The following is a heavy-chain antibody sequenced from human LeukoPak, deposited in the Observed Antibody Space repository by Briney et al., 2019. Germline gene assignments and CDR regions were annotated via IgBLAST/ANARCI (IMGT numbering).Heavy chain of an antibody. CDR3: ARHVLGGYNLHDGYFGY. CDR1: GGPISGFY. J-gene: IGHJ4*03. Sequence: SETLSLTCTVSGGPISGFYWSWMRQSPGKGLEWVAYIYNRGSTNSNPSLQSRVTISVDTSKNQFSLNLSSVTAADTAIYYCARHVLGGYNLHDGYFGYWGQGTLVAVSS. CDR2: IYNRGST. D-gene: IGHD1-1*01. V-gene: IGHV4-59*08.